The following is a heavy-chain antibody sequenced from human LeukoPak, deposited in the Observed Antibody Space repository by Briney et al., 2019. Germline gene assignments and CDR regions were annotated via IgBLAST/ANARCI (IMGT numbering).Heavy chain of an antibody. D-gene: IGHD6-13*01. CDR2: IYTSGST. J-gene: IGHJ5*02. V-gene: IGHV4-4*07. CDR3: ARDSRRYSSSWYDNDIWFDP. Sequence: PSETLSLTCTVSGGSISSYYWSWIRQPAGKGLEWIGRIYTSGSTNHNPSLKSRVTMSVDTSKNQFSLKLSSVTAADTAVYYCARDSRRYSSSWYDNDIWFDPWGQGTLVTVSS. CDR1: GGSISSYY.